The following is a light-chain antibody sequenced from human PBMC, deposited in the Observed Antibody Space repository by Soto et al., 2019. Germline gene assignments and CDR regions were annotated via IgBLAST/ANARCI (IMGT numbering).Light chain of an antibody. V-gene: IGKV3D-15*01. Sequence: ETVMTQSPSTLSASPVEGATLSFRASQSVSSNLAWYQQKPGQPPRLLIYDISTRATGIPTRFSGSGSGTEFTLTISSLQSEDFAVYYCQKYSSWPLTFGGGTKVDIK. CDR3: QKYSSWPLT. J-gene: IGKJ4*01. CDR2: DIS. CDR1: QSVSSN.